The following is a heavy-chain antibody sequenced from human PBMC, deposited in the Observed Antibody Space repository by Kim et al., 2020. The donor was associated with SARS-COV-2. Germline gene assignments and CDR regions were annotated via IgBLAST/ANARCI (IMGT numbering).Heavy chain of an antibody. CDR3: ARGKYYDFWSGYNEDYYYYMDV. D-gene: IGHD3-3*01. CDR2: ISSSSSYI. J-gene: IGHJ6*03. Sequence: GGSLRLSCAASGFTFSSYSMNWVRQAPGKGLEWVSSISSSSSYIYYADSVKGRFTISRDNAKNSLYLQMNSLRAEDTAVYYCARGKYYDFWSGYNEDYYYYMDVWGKGTTVTVSS. CDR1: GFTFSSYS. V-gene: IGHV3-21*01.